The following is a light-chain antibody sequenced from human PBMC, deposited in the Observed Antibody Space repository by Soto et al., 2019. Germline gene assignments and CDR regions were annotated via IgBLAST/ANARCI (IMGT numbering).Light chain of an antibody. Sequence: AIRMTQSPSSFSASTGDRVTITCRASQDISSSLAWFQQKPGRATKLLIYSAFTLQSGVLSRVSGSASGTDFTLTISCLQSEDFATYYCPQYYTYPYTFGQGTKLEIK. V-gene: IGKV1-8*01. J-gene: IGKJ2*01. CDR1: QDISSS. CDR2: SAF. CDR3: PQYYTYPYT.